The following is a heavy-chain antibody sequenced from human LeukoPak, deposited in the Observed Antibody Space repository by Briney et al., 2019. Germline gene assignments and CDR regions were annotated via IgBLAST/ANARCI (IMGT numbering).Heavy chain of an antibody. Sequence: PSETLSLTCTVSGGSLSSGSYYWSWIRQPPGKALEWIGRIYTSGSTNYNPPLKSRVTISVDTSKNQFSLKLSSVTAADTAVYYCARDRTVTKFDYWGQGTLVTVSS. V-gene: IGHV4-61*02. CDR1: GGSLSSGSYY. CDR2: IYTSGST. J-gene: IGHJ4*02. D-gene: IGHD4-17*01. CDR3: ARDRTVTKFDY.